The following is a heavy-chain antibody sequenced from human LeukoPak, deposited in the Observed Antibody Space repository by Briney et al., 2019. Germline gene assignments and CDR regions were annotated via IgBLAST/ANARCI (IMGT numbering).Heavy chain of an antibody. CDR3: GKDWKLDY. J-gene: IGHJ4*02. V-gene: IGHV3-23*01. CDR2: ISDNGGDT. CDR1: GFTFNNYA. Sequence: GGSLRLSCAASGFTFNNYAMSGVRQAPGKGLEWVSAISDNGGDTKYADSVKGRFTISRDNSKNTLYLQMNSLRVEDTAIYYCGKDWKLDYWGQGALVTVSS. D-gene: IGHD1-1*01.